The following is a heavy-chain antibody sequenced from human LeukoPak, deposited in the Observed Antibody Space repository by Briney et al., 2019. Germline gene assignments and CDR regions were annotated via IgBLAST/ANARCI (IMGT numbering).Heavy chain of an antibody. CDR1: GFTFSNYW. D-gene: IGHD3-3*01. V-gene: IGHV3-7*01. Sequence: QSGGSLRLSCAASGFTFSNYWMSWVRQAPGKGLEWVANIKQDGSEKFYVDSVKGRFTISRDNAKNSLYLQMNSLRAEDTAVYYCARGNYDFWSGHYFDYWGQGTLVTVSS. CDR2: IKQDGSEK. J-gene: IGHJ4*02. CDR3: ARGNYDFWSGHYFDY.